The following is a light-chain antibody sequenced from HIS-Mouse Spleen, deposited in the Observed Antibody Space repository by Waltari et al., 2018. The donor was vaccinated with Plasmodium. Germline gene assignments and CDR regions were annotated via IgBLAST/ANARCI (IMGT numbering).Light chain of an antibody. Sequence: SYELTQPPSVSVSPGQTARITCSGDALPTKYAYWYQQKSGQAPVLVLYEDSKRPSGIPERFSGSSSGTMATLTISGAQVEDEADYCCYSTDSSGNHRVFGGGTKLTVL. CDR3: YSTDSSGNHRV. J-gene: IGLJ3*02. V-gene: IGLV3-10*01. CDR2: EDS. CDR1: ALPTKY.